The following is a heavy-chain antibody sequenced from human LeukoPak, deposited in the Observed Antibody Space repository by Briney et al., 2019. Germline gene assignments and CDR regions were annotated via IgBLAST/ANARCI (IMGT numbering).Heavy chain of an antibody. V-gene: IGHV1-18*01. Sequence: ASVKVSCKASGYTFTSYGIRWVRQAPGQGLEWMGWISGYNGNTNYAQKVQGRVTRTTATSTSTAYMELRSLRSDDTAVYYCARDSHRAQDAFDMWGQGTMVTVSS. CDR3: ARDSHRAQDAFDM. CDR2: ISGYNGNT. J-gene: IGHJ3*02. CDR1: GYTFTSYG.